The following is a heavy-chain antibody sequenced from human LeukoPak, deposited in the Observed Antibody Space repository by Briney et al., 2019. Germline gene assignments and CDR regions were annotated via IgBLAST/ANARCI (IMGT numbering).Heavy chain of an antibody. CDR3: AREVGSQYRLDY. V-gene: IGHV3-21*01. D-gene: IGHD1-26*01. Sequence: GGSLRLSCAASGFTFSSYSMNWVRQAPGKGLEWVSSISSSSSYIYYADSVKGRFTISRDNAKNSLYLQMNSLRAEDTAVYYCAREVGSQYRLDYWGQGTLVTVSS. J-gene: IGHJ4*02. CDR2: ISSSSSYI. CDR1: GFTFSSYS.